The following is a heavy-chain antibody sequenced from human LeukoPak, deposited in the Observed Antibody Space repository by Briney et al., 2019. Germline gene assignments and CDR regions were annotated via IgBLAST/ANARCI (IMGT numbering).Heavy chain of an antibody. V-gene: IGHV3-23*01. J-gene: IGHJ4*02. D-gene: IGHD3-3*01. CDR2: ISGSGGST. CDR1: GFTFSSYA. CDR3: ARDLMYYDFWSGYYTPIEYDY. Sequence: GGSLRLSCAASGFTFSSYAMSWVRQAPGKGLEWVSAISGSGGSTYYADSVKGRFTISRDNSKNTLYLQMNSLRAEDTAVYYCARDLMYYDFWSGYYTPIEYDYWGQGTLVTVSS.